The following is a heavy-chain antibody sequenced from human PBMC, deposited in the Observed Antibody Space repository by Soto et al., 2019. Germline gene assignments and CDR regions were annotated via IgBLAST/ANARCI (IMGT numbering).Heavy chain of an antibody. CDR3: AREGCSGGSCSDYYYYYMDV. CDR1: GYTFTSYG. J-gene: IGHJ6*03. Sequence: ASVKVSCKASGYTFTSYGISWVRQAPGQGLEWMGWISAYNGNTNYAQKLQGRGTMTTDTSTSTAYMELRSLSSDDTAVYYCAREGCSGGSCSDYYYYYMDVWGKGTTVTVSS. V-gene: IGHV1-18*01. D-gene: IGHD2-15*01. CDR2: ISAYNGNT.